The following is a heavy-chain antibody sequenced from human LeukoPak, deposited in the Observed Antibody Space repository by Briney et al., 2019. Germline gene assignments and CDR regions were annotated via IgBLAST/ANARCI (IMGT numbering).Heavy chain of an antibody. D-gene: IGHD3-9*01. J-gene: IGHJ4*02. Sequence: GGSLRLSCAASGFAFSIYAMRGVREAPGEGLECVSAISGSGGSTYYADSARGRFTISRDNSKNTLYLQMNSLRAEDTAVYYCAKEDYDILTGYEDWGQGTLVTVSS. CDR3: AKEDYDILTGYED. CDR2: ISGSGGST. V-gene: IGHV3-23*01. CDR1: GFAFSIYA.